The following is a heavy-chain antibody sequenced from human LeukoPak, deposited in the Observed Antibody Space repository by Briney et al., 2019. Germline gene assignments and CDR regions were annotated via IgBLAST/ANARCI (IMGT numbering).Heavy chain of an antibody. CDR3: ARGDRITIFGVVISHRDAFDI. J-gene: IGHJ3*02. V-gene: IGHV1-8*01. Sequence: ASVKASCKASGYTFTSYDINWVRQATGQGLEWMGWMNPNSGNTGYAQKFQGRVTMTRNTSISTAYMELSSLRSEDTAVYYCARGDRITIFGVVISHRDAFDIWGQGTMVTVSS. D-gene: IGHD3-3*01. CDR1: GYTFTSYD. CDR2: MNPNSGNT.